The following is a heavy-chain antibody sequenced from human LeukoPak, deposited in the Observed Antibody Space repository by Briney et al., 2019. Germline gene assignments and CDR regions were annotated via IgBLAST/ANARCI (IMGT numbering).Heavy chain of an antibody. J-gene: IGHJ4*02. D-gene: IGHD3-10*01. CDR3: ARVPVNTMVRGVRPFGY. Sequence: PGGSLRLSCAASGFTFSSYAMHWVRQAPGKGLEWVAVISYDGSNKYYAYSVKGRFTISRDNSKNTLYLQMNSLRAEDTAVYYCARVPVNTMVRGVRPFGYWGQGTLVTVPS. CDR2: ISYDGSNK. CDR1: GFTFSSYA. V-gene: IGHV3-30-3*01.